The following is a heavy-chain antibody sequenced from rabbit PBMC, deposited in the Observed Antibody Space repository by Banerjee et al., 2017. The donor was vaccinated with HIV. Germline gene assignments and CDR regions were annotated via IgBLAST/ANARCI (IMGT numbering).Heavy chain of an antibody. CDR1: FSSYY. CDR2: VDPVFGST. Sequence: FSSYYMIWVCQAPGKGLEWIGLVDPVFGSTYYASWVNGRFSISRSTSLNTVTLQMTSLTAADTATYFCARDLAGVVGWNFGLWGQGPWSPS. CDR3: ARDLAGVVGWNFGL. D-gene: IGHD4-1*01. V-gene: IGHV1S47*01. J-gene: IGHJ4*01.